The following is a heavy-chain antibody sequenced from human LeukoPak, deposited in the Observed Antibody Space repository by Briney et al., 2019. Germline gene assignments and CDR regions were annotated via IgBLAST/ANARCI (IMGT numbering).Heavy chain of an antibody. CDR1: GFIFSDHP. Sequence: GWSVRLSCVASGFIFSDHPFHWVRQSPDKGLEWVALIGSDGTKKYYADSVQGRFTVSRENSKNTLFLQMNTLRADDTAVYFCARQMTSSRLFDSWGQGTLVTVSS. J-gene: IGHJ4*02. CDR2: IGSDGTKK. D-gene: IGHD6-25*01. CDR3: ARQMTSSRLFDS. V-gene: IGHV3-30*04.